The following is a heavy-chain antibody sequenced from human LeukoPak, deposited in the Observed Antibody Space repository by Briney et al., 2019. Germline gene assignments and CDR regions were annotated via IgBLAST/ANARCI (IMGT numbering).Heavy chain of an antibody. CDR1: GDSITSYY. Sequence: SETLSLTCTVSGDSITSYYWSWIRQPPGKGLEWIGEINHSGSTNYNPSLKSRVTISVDTSKNQFSLKLSSVTAADTAVYYCARGPAGYNAFDIWGQGTMVTVSS. CDR2: INHSGST. V-gene: IGHV4-34*01. D-gene: IGHD6-13*01. CDR3: ARGPAGYNAFDI. J-gene: IGHJ3*02.